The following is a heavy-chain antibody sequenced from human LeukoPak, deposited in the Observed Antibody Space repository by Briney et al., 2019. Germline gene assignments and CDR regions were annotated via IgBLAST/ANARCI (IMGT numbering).Heavy chain of an antibody. D-gene: IGHD3-22*01. CDR3: ARDNPVVMGTVTHRPDAFDI. J-gene: IGHJ3*02. V-gene: IGHV3-48*01. CDR1: GFIFDTYA. CDR2: ISSSSSTI. Sequence: GGSLRLSCAASGFIFDTYAMSWVRRAPGKGLEWVSYISSSSSTIYYADSVKGRFTISRDNAKNSLYLQMNSLRAEDTAVYYCARDNPVVMGTVTHRPDAFDIWGQGTMVTVSS.